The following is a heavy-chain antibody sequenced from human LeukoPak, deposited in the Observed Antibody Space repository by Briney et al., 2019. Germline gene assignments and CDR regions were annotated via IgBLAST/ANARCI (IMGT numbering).Heavy chain of an antibody. Sequence: GGSLRLSCAASGFTFSTYTMSWVRQAPGKGLEWVPSISGSSDSTYYADSVKGRFTFSRDNSENTLYLQMNSLRAEDTAVYYCAKKKAPDIKYYYDSSGYYYPFDNWGQGTLVTVSP. D-gene: IGHD3-22*01. V-gene: IGHV3-23*01. CDR1: GFTFSTYT. CDR3: AKKKAPDIKYYYDSSGYYYPFDN. CDR2: ISGSSDST. J-gene: IGHJ4*02.